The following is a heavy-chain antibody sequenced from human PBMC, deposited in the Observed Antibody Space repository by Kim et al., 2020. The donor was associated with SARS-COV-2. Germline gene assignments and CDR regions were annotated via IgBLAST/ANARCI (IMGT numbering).Heavy chain of an antibody. CDR2: IRWNSGSI. J-gene: IGHJ4*02. V-gene: IGHV3-9*01. Sequence: GGSLRLSCAASGFTFDDYAMHWVRQAPGKGLEWVSGIRWNSGSIGYADSVKGRFTISRDNAKNSLYLQMNSLRAEDTALYYCAKAIGYCSSTSCLVDYWGQGTLVTVSS. D-gene: IGHD2-2*01. CDR1: GFTFDDYA. CDR3: AKAIGYCSSTSCLVDY.